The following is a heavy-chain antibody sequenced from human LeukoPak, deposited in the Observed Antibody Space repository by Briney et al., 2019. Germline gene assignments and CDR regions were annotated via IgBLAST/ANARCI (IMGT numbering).Heavy chain of an antibody. D-gene: IGHD2-21*01. CDR2: IYYSGST. CDR1: GGSISSSSYY. CDR3: ARVSILWWWPQSHHVDY. J-gene: IGHJ4*02. Sequence: NPSETLSLTCTVSGGSISSSSYYWGWIRQPPGKGLEWIGSIYYSGSTYYNPSLKSRVTISVDTSKNQFSLKLSSVTAADTAVYYCARVSILWWWPQSHHVDYWGQGTLVTVSS. V-gene: IGHV4-39*07.